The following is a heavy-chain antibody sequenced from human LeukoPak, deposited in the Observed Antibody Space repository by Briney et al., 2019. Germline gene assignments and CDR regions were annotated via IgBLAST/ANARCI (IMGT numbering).Heavy chain of an antibody. V-gene: IGHV1-2*02. J-gene: IGHJ3*02. Sequence: ASVKVSCKASGYTFTGYYMHWVRQDPGQGLEWMGWINPNSGGTNYAQKFQGRVTMTRDTSISTAYMELSRLRSDDTAVYYCARDLVVGAKGRAFDIWGQGTMVTVSS. CDR3: ARDLVVGAKGRAFDI. CDR1: GYTFTGYY. D-gene: IGHD1-26*01. CDR2: INPNSGGT.